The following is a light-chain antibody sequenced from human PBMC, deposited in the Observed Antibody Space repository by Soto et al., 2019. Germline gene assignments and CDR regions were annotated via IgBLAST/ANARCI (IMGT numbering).Light chain of an antibody. J-gene: IGLJ1*01. Sequence: QSVLTQPASVSGSPGQSITISCTGTRSDVVIYNLVSWYQQHPGQAPKLMISEVSKRPSGISSRFSGSKSGNTASLTISGLQAEDEADYYCCSFAGTNNPDVFGTGKKGTVL. V-gene: IGLV2-23*02. CDR1: RSDVVIYNL. CDR2: EVS. CDR3: CSFAGTNNPDV.